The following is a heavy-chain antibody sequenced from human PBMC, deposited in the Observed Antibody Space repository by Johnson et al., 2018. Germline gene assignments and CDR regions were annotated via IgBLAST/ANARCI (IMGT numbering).Heavy chain of an antibody. CDR3: AKDIGVATIYYYMDV. V-gene: IGHV3-30*18. CDR2: ISYDGSNK. Sequence: QVQLVQSGGGVVQPGRSLRLSCAASGFTFSSYGMHWVRQAPGKGLEWVAVISYDGSNKYYADSVKGRFTISRDNSKNSLYLQMNSLRAGDTALYYCAKDIGVATIYYYMDVWGKGTTVTVSS. D-gene: IGHD5-12*01. CDR1: GFTFSSYG. J-gene: IGHJ6*03.